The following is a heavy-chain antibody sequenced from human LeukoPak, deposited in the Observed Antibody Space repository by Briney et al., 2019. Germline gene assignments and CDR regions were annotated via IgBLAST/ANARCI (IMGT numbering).Heavy chain of an antibody. Sequence: PGGSLRLSCAASGFTFSSYSMNWVRQAPGKGLEWVSSISSSSSYIYYADSVKGRFTISRDNAKNSLYLQMNSLRAEDTAVYYCARANSWPSDAFDIWGQGTMVTVSS. V-gene: IGHV3-21*01. J-gene: IGHJ3*02. CDR2: ISSSSSYI. CDR1: GFTFSSYS. CDR3: ARANSWPSDAFDI. D-gene: IGHD6-13*01.